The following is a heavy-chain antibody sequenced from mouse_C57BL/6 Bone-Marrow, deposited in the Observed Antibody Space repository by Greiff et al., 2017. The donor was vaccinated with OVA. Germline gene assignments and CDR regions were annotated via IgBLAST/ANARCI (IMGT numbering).Heavy chain of an antibody. V-gene: IGHV1-49*01. Sequence: LQQSGAELVRPGSSVKLSCKDSYFAFMASAMHWVKQRPGHGLEWIGSFTMYSDAAEYSENFKGKATLTANTSSSTAYMELSSLTSEDSAVYYGARGGYYYGSRGNYAMDYWGQGTSVTVSS. J-gene: IGHJ4*01. CDR2: FTMYSDAA. CDR3: ARGGYYYGSRGNYAMDY. D-gene: IGHD1-1*01. CDR1: YFAFMASA.